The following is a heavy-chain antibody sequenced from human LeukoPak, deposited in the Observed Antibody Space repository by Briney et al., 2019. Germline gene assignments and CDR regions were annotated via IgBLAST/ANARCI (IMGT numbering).Heavy chain of an antibody. CDR2: IYHSGST. CDR3: ARMEIQWLRSPYYFDY. J-gene: IGHJ4*02. D-gene: IGHD6-19*01. Sequence: SETLSLTCTVSGGSISSGGYYWSWIRQPPGKGLGWIGYIYHSGSTYYNPSLKSPVTISVDRSKNQFSLKLSSVTAADTAVYYCARMEIQWLRSPYYFDYWGQGTLVTVSS. V-gene: IGHV4-30-2*01. CDR1: GGSISSGGYY.